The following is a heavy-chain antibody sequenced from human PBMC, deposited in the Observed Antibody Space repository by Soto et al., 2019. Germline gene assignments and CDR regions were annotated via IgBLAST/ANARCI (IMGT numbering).Heavy chain of an antibody. CDR3: ANAVGGIAVAGHETFEL. V-gene: IGHV3-30*18. D-gene: IGHD6-19*01. CDR2: ISYDGIYE. CDR1: GFAFSDYG. Sequence: QVQLVESGGGVVQPGKSLRLSCAASGFAFSDYGMHWVRQTPGKGLEWVALISYDGIYEYYADSVKGRFTLSRDNSKNTLYLQMNSLSTGDTAIYYWANAVGGIAVAGHETFELWGQGTTVTVSS. J-gene: IGHJ3*01.